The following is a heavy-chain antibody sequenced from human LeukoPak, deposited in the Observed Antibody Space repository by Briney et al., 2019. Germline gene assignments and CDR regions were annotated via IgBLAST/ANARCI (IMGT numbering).Heavy chain of an antibody. J-gene: IGHJ4*02. CDR1: GGSISSSSYY. CDR3: ARLNPGYGSGGRCYSSEIDY. CDR2: IHYSGST. Sequence: SETLSLTCSVSGGSISSSSYYWGWIRQPPGKGLEWIGSIHYSGSTSFNPSLKSRITQSVDTFKNQFSLKLDSVTAADTAVYYCARLNPGYGSGGRCYSSEIDYWGQGTLVTVSS. D-gene: IGHD2-15*01. V-gene: IGHV4-39*01.